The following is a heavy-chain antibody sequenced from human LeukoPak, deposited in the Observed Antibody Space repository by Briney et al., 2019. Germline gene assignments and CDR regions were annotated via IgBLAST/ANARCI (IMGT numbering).Heavy chain of an antibody. CDR1: GFTFSNAW. J-gene: IGHJ4*02. D-gene: IGHD3-9*01. CDR3: TTTLRYFDWSFDY. CDR2: IKSKTDGGTT. Sequence: GGSLRPSCAASGFTFSNAWMSWVRQAPGRGLEWVGRIKSKTDGGTTDYAAPVKGRFTISRDDSKNTLYLQMNSLKTEDTAVYYCTTTLRYFDWSFDYWGQGTLVTVSS. V-gene: IGHV3-15*01.